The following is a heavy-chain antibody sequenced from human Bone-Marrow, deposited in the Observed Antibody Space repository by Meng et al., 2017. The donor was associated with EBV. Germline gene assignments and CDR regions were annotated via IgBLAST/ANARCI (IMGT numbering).Heavy chain of an antibody. Sequence: EVQLVESGGXLVKPGGALXLGCAASGLTFSRDSMNWVRQAPGKGLEWVSSISSSSSSYIYYADSVKGRFTISRDNAKNSLYLQMNSLRAEDTAVYYCARGPVGYCSGGSCYFDYWGQGTLVNVSS. J-gene: IGHJ4*02. CDR1: GLTFSRDS. CDR2: ISSSSSSYI. V-gene: IGHV3-21*01. D-gene: IGHD2-15*01. CDR3: ARGPVGYCSGGSCYFDY.